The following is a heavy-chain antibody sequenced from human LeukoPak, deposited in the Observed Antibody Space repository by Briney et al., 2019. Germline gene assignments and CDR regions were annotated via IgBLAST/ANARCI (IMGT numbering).Heavy chain of an antibody. CDR1: GGSISSISYY. J-gene: IGHJ4*02. V-gene: IGHV4-39*07. D-gene: IGHD3-10*01. Sequence: SETLSLTCTVSGGSISSISYYWGWIRQPPGKGLEWIGSMYHNGSTYYNPSLKSRVTISVDTSKNQFSLKLSSVTAADTAVYYCARRKWFGEYKRYAGLTFDYWGQGTLVTVSS. CDR2: MYHNGST. CDR3: ARRKWFGEYKRYAGLTFDY.